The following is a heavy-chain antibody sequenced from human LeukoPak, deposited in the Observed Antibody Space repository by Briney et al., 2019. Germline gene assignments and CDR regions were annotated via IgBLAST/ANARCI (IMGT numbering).Heavy chain of an antibody. J-gene: IGHJ1*01. CDR2: ISGSGSST. D-gene: IGHD3-22*01. CDR3: AKGYDSVSN. Sequence: GGSLRLSCAASGFTFSSYAMSWVRQAPGKGLEWVSTISGSGSSTYYADSVKGRFTISRDSSKNTLYLQMNSLRTEDTAVYYCAKGYDSVSNWGQGTLVTVSS. V-gene: IGHV3-23*01. CDR1: GFTFSSYA.